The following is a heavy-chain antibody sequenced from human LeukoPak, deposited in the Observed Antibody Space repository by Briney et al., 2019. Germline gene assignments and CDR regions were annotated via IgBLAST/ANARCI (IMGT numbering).Heavy chain of an antibody. J-gene: IGHJ4*02. CDR1: GGSFSGYY. Sequence: PSETLSLTCAVYGGSFSGYYWSWVRQAPGKGLEWVANIKKDGSEKYYVDSVKGRFTISRDNAKNSLYLQMNSLRAEDTAVFYCARDTGYIGYWGQGTLASVSS. CDR2: IKKDGSEK. D-gene: IGHD2-2*02. CDR3: ARDTGYIGY. V-gene: IGHV3-7*01.